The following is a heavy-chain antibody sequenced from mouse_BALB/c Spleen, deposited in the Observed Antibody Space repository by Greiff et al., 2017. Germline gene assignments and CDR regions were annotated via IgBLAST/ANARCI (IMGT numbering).Heavy chain of an antibody. J-gene: IGHJ2*01. CDR3: AREDYYDFDY. CDR1: GFTFSSYG. Sequence: EVHLVESGGDLVKPGGSLKLSCAASGFTFSSYGMSWVRQTPDKRLEWVATISSGGSYTYYPDSVKGRFTISRDNAKNTLYLQMSSLKSEDTAMYYCAREDYYDFDYWGQGTTRTVSS. D-gene: IGHD1-1*01. CDR2: ISSGGSYT. V-gene: IGHV5-6*01.